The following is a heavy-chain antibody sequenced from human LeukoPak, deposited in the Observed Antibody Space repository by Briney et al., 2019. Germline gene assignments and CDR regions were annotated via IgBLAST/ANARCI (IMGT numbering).Heavy chain of an antibody. V-gene: IGHV5-51*01. CDR3: GRIPAAGSLKGSFDI. Sequence: GESLKISCKGSGYTFTSYWIGWVRQMPGKGLEWMGIIYPGDSDTRYSPSFQGQVTISADKSISTAYLQWSSLKASDTAMYYCGRIPAAGSLKGSFDIWGQGTMVTVSS. CDR1: GYTFTSYW. CDR2: IYPGDSDT. D-gene: IGHD6-13*01. J-gene: IGHJ3*02.